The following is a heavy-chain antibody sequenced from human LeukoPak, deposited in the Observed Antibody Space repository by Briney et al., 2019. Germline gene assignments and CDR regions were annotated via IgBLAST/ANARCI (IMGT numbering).Heavy chain of an antibody. CDR3: AKKSCSSTSCYAFDI. V-gene: IGHV4-30-4*08. Sequence: PSQTLSLTCTGSRGSISSGDYYWSWIRQPPGKGLGWSGYIYYRGSTYYHPALKRRVNISVDTSKNQFSLKLSSVTAADTAVYYCAKKSCSSTSCYAFDIWGQGTMVTVSS. D-gene: IGHD2-2*01. J-gene: IGHJ3*02. CDR2: IYYRGST. CDR1: RGSISSGDYY.